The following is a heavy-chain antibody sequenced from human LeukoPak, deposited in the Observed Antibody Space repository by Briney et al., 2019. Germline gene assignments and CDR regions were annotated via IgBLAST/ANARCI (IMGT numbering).Heavy chain of an antibody. CDR3: ARSTYYYYSSGPMPTYYFDY. J-gene: IGHJ4*02. V-gene: IGHV1-2*02. CDR2: INPNSGGT. Sequence: ASVKVSCKASGYTFTGYYMHWVRQAPGQGLEWMGWINPNSGGTNYAQKFQGRVTMTRDTSISTAYMELSRLRSDDTAVYYCARSTYYYYSSGPMPTYYFDYWGQGTLVTVSS. D-gene: IGHD3-22*01. CDR1: GYTFTGYY.